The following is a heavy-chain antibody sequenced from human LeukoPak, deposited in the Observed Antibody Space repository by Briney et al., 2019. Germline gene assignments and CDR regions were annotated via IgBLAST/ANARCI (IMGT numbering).Heavy chain of an antibody. V-gene: IGHV3-49*04. CDR2: IRSKPYGGTT. J-gene: IGHJ4*02. CDR3: TRGDYYDSSGYYLLFDY. CDR1: GFTFGDYG. D-gene: IGHD3-22*01. Sequence: GRSLRLSCTASGFTFGDYGMSWVRQAPGEGLEWVGFIRSKPYGGTTEYAASVKGRFTISRDDSESIAYLQMNSLKTEDTAVYYCTRGDYYDSSGYYLLFDYWGQGALVTVSS.